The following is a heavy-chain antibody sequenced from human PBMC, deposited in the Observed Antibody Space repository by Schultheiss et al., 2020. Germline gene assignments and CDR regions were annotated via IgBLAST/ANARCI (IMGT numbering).Heavy chain of an antibody. CDR3: ARSYSFYDILTGYPLDY. CDR1: GFTVSSNY. CDR2: INSDGSST. Sequence: GGSLRLSCAASGFTVSSNYMSWVRQAPGKGLVWVSRINSDGSSTSYADSVKGRFTISRDNAKNTLHVQMNSLRAEDTAVYYCARSYSFYDILTGYPLDYWGQGTLVTVSS. J-gene: IGHJ4*02. D-gene: IGHD3-9*01. V-gene: IGHV3-74*01.